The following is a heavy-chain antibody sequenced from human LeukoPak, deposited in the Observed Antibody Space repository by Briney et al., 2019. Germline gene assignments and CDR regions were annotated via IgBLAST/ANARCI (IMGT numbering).Heavy chain of an antibody. D-gene: IGHD4-11*01. CDR1: GFTFDDYG. Sequence: GGSLRLSCAASGFTFDDYGMSWVRQAPGKGLEWVSGINWNGGSTGYADSVKGRFTISRDNAKKSLYLQMNSLRAEDTALYYCASDPLHHDAFDIWGQGTMVTVSS. J-gene: IGHJ3*02. CDR2: INWNGGST. V-gene: IGHV3-20*04. CDR3: ASDPLHHDAFDI.